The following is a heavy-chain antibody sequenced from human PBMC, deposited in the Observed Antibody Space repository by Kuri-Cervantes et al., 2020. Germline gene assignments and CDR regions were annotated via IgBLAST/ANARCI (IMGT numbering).Heavy chain of an antibody. D-gene: IGHD1-1*01. CDR1: GYTLTELS. J-gene: IGHJ4*02. V-gene: IGHV1-24*01. CDR2: FDPEDGET. CDR3: ARLQVPRLERRDY. Sequence: ASVKVSCKVSGYTLTELSMHWVRQAPGKGLEWMGGFDPEDGETIYAQKFQGRVTVTTDTSTSTVYMELTSLKYEDTAVYYCARLQVPRLERRDYWGQGTQVTVSS.